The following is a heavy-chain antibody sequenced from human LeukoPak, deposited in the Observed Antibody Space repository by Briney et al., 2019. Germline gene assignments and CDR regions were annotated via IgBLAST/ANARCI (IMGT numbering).Heavy chain of an antibody. CDR2: IKQDGSEK. CDR1: GLTFSSYW. V-gene: IGHV3-7*03. J-gene: IGHJ4*02. D-gene: IGHD3-22*01. Sequence: PGGSLRLSCAASGLTFSSYWMSWVRQAPGKGLEWVANIKQDGSEKYYVDSVKGRFTISRDNAKNSLYLQMNSLRAEDTAVYYCARDTGYYYDTKLDYWGQETLVTVSS. CDR3: ARDTGYYYDTKLDY.